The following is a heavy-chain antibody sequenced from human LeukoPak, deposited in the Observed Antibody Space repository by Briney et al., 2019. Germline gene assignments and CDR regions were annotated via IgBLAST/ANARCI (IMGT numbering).Heavy chain of an antibody. J-gene: IGHJ4*02. CDR1: GSTFTSYG. V-gene: IGHV1-18*01. D-gene: IGHD6-13*01. Sequence: ASVKVSCKASGSTFTSYGVSWVRQAPGQGLEWMGWISGSNGNTNNAQKVQGRVTITTDTSTSTAYVELRILRSDDTAVYYCARYPLSYSSNWHYYFDYWGQGTLLTVSS. CDR2: ISGSNGNT. CDR3: ARYPLSYSSNWHYYFDY.